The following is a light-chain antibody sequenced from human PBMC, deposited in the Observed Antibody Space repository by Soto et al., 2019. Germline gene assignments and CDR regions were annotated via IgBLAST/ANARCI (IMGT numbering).Light chain of an antibody. J-gene: IGKJ5*01. CDR3: QQRDSWPPIT. V-gene: IGKV3-11*01. Sequence: EVVLTQSPATLSLSPGERVTLSCRASQNINSHLAWYQQKPGQAPRLLIYDASNRATGIPARFSGSGSGTDYTLTISSLEPEDFAVYYCQQRDSWPPITFGQGTRLEIK. CDR1: QNINSH. CDR2: DAS.